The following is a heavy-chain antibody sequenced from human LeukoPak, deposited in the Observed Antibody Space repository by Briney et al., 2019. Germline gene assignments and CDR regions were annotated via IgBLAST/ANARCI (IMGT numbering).Heavy chain of an antibody. D-gene: IGHD6-6*01. CDR2: IIPIFGTA. V-gene: IGHV1-69*05. CDR3: ARDMYSSSGGAFDI. J-gene: IGHJ3*02. Sequence: GSSVKVSCKASGGTFSSYAISWVRQAPGQGLEWMGGIIPIFGTANYAQKFQGRVTITTDESTSTAYMELSSLRSEDTAVYYCARDMYSSSGGAFDIWGQGTMVTVSS. CDR1: GGTFSSYA.